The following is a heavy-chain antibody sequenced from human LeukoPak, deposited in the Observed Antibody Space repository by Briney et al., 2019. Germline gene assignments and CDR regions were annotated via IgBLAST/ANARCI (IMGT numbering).Heavy chain of an antibody. V-gene: IGHV5-51*01. CDR1: GYSFINYW. D-gene: IGHD6-19*01. CDR3: ARRGPSSGRDNWFDP. J-gene: IGHJ5*02. CDR2: IHPANSNT. Sequence: GESLKISGKGSGYSFINYWIGWVRQMPGKGLEYMGIIHPANSNTRYSPSFQGQVTISADKSISTAYLQWSSLKASDTAMYYCARRGPSSGRDNWFDPWGQGTLVTVSS.